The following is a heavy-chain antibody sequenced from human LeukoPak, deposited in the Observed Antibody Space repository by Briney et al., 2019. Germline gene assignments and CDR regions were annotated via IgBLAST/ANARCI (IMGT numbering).Heavy chain of an antibody. CDR3: AKEYDLWHEQGNWFDT. CDR2: INDDTP. D-gene: IGHD3-3*01. V-gene: IGHV3-23*01. Sequence: GGSLRLSCTTSGFSFNTYSMSWFRQAPGKGLEWVSAINDDTPYSTDSVKGRFTVSRDNSRDTLYLHLNSLRAEDTAIYYCAKEYDLWHEQGNWFDTWGQGVLVTVSS. CDR1: GFSFNTYS. J-gene: IGHJ5*02.